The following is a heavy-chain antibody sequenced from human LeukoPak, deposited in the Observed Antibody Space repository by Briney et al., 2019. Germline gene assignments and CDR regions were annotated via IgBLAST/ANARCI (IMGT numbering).Heavy chain of an antibody. CDR1: GGSFSGYY. J-gene: IGHJ4*02. CDR3: ARGKGFRGYYFDY. D-gene: IGHD3-10*01. V-gene: IGHV4-34*01. CDR2: INHSGST. Sequence: PSETLSLNCAVYGGSFSGYYWSWIRQPPGKGLEWIGEINHSGSTNYNPSLKSRVTISVDTSKNQFSLKLSSVTAADTAVYYCARGKGFRGYYFDYWGQGTLVTVSS.